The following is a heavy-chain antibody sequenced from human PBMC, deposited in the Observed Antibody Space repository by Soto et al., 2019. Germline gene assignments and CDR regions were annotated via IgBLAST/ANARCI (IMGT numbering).Heavy chain of an antibody. CDR3: ARGRSFSYDSTPPPTFDP. Sequence: GGSLRLSCAGSGFTFSTFDIHWVRQAPGKGLEWVSGIGTLSDTFYAASAQGRFTISRQNAKNSVYLQMNSLRAGDTAFYYCARGRSFSYDSTPPPTFDPWGQGTLVTVSS. D-gene: IGHD3-10*01. CDR2: IGTLSDT. J-gene: IGHJ5*02. V-gene: IGHV3-13*01. CDR1: GFTFSTFD.